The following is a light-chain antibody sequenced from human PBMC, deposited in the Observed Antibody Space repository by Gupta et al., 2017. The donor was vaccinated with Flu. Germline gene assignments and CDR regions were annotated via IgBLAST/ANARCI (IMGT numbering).Light chain of an antibody. V-gene: IGKV3-11*01. CDR2: DAA. CDR3: QQHNNWPRST. J-gene: IGKJ2*02. CDR1: QSNNSN. Sequence: TLSLSPGQRTTRSCSANQSNNSNLAWYQQTPGQPPRHLIYDAANRAPCIPARFSGSGCWTNFTLTISSLEPEDFGIYFCQQHNNWPRSTFGQGTKLQIK.